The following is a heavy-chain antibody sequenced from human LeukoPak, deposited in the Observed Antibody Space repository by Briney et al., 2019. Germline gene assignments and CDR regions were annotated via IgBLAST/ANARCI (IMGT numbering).Heavy chain of an antibody. V-gene: IGHV3-30*04. CDR3: ARDQDSVFDY. CDR1: GFTFSSYA. D-gene: IGHD5-18*01. CDR2: ISYDGSNK. J-gene: IGHJ4*02. Sequence: GGSLRLSCEASGFTFSSYAMHWVRQAPGKGLEWVAVISYDGSNKYYADSVKGRFTISRDNSKNTLYLQMNSLRAEDTAVYYCARDQDSVFDYWGQGTLVTVSS.